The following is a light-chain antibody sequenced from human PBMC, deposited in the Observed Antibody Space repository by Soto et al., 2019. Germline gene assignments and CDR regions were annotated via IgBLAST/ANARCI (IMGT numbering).Light chain of an antibody. CDR3: CSYAGSSTYV. Sequence: QSVLPQPASVSGSPVQSITISCTGTSSDVGSYNLVSWYQQHPGKAPKLMIYEVSKRPSGVSNRFSGSKSGNTASLTISGLQAEDEADYYCCSYAGSSTYVFGTGTKVTVL. V-gene: IGLV2-23*02. CDR2: EVS. J-gene: IGLJ1*01. CDR1: SSDVGSYNL.